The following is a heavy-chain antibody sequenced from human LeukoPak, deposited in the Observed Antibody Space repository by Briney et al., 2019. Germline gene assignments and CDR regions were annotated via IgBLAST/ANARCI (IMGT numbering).Heavy chain of an antibody. V-gene: IGHV3-21*04. CDR2: ISSSSSYI. D-gene: IGHD3-22*01. Sequence: GGSLRLSCAASGFTFSSYSMNWVRQAPGKGLEWVSSISSSSSYIYYADSVKGRFTISRDNAKNSLYLQTNSLRAEDTAVYYCAREPYYDSSGYCLDYWGQGTLVTVSS. CDR3: AREPYYDSSGYCLDY. J-gene: IGHJ4*02. CDR1: GFTFSSYS.